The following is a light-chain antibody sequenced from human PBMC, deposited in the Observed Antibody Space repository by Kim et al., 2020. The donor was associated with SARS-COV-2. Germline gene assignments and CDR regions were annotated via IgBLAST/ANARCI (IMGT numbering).Light chain of an antibody. V-gene: IGLV2-14*03. Sequence: GQSITISGTGTSSDVGGYTYVSWYQQPPGKAPKLLIYGVSNRPSGVSNRFSGSKSGNTASLTISGLQAEDEADYYCSSYTTSTSVVFGGGTQLTVL. CDR3: SSYTTSTSVV. CDR2: GVS. CDR1: SSDVGGYTY. J-gene: IGLJ2*01.